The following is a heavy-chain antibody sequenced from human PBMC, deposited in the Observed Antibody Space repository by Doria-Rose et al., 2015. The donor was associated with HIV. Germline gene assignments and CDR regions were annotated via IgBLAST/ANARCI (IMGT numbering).Heavy chain of an antibody. V-gene: IGHV2-26*01. Sequence: QVTLKESGPVLVKPTETLTLTCTVSGVSLSSPGMGVSWIRQPPGKALEWLANIFADDVRSYKTSLKSRLTISSGTSKSQVVLTMTVMDPVDTATYYCARIKSSRWYHKYYFDFWGQGTLVIVSA. CDR1: GVSLSSPGMG. CDR3: ARIKSSRWYHKYYFDF. J-gene: IGHJ4*02. D-gene: IGHD6-13*01. CDR2: IFADDVR.